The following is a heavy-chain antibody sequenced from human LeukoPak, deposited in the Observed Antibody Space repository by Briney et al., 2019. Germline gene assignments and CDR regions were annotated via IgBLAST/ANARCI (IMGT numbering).Heavy chain of an antibody. V-gene: IGHV3-7*05. CDR1: GFTFTSYC. D-gene: IGHD6-19*01. CDR2: IKEDGSEI. J-gene: IGHJ2*01. Sequence: GGSLRLSCAVSGFTFTSYCMSGVPHAPGKGLECVANIKEDGSEITDVDRVKSRFTISRDKAKNSLSLQMNSLRAEDTAVYYCAPLARESSGWFCYSDGWGRATLVTVS. CDR3: APLARESSGWFCYSDG.